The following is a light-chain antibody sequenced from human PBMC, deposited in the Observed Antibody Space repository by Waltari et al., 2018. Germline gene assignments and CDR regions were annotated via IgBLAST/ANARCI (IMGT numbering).Light chain of an antibody. CDR1: QSVSSN. V-gene: IGKV3-15*01. CDR2: GAS. Sequence: CRASQSVSSNLAWYQQKPGQAPRLLIYGASTRATGVPARFSGSGSRTEFTLTIRSLQSEDYAVYYCQQYNNWPPWTFGQGTKVEIK. CDR3: QQYNNWPPWT. J-gene: IGKJ1*01.